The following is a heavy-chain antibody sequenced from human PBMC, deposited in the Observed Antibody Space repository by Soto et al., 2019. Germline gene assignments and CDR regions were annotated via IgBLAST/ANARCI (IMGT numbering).Heavy chain of an antibody. V-gene: IGHV1-8*01. J-gene: IGHJ6*02. D-gene: IGHD4-4*01. CDR3: ASSVTTGRFCYYGMDV. CDR2: MNPNSGNT. Sequence: VASVKVSCKASGYTFTSYDINWVRQATGQGLEWMGWMNPNSGNTGYAQKFQGRVTMTRNTSISTAYMELSSLRSEDTAVYYCASSVTTGRFCYYGMDVWGQGTTVTVSS. CDR1: GYTFTSYD.